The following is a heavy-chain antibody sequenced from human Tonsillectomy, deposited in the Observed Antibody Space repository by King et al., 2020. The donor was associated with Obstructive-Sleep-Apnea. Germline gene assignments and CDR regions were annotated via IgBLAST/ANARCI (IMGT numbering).Heavy chain of an antibody. V-gene: IGHV1-3*02. CDR3: ARGKDPNSWTIDY. J-gene: IGHJ4*02. CDR2: SRGGTGDA. D-gene: IGHD1-20*01. CDR1: GYTFSGHS. Sequence: QLVQSGAEVKKPGASVKLSCKTSGYTFSGHSMHWVRQAPGQRLEWLGCSRGGTGDAQYAQDFKARVTLTRDTSASTAYMELTSLTSEDMGLYYCARGKDPNSWTIDYWGQGTLVTVSS.